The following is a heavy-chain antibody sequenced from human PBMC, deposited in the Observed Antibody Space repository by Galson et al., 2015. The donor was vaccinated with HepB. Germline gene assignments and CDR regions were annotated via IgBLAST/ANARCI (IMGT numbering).Heavy chain of an antibody. CDR1: GFTFSSYW. D-gene: IGHD2-2*01. CDR2: IKQDGSEK. J-gene: IGHJ4*02. CDR3: ARGLYCSSTSCYPSTCY. Sequence: SLRLSCAASGFTFSSYWMSWVRQAPGKGLEWVANIKQDGSEKYYVDSVKGRFTISRDNAKNSLYLQMNSLRAEDTAVYYYARGLYCSSTSCYPSTCYWGQGTLVTVSS. V-gene: IGHV3-7*03.